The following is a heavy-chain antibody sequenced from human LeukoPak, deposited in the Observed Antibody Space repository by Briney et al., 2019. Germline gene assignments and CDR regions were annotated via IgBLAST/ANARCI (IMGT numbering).Heavy chain of an antibody. CDR1: GFTFHDYA. CDR3: AKDVADNWNYGFDF. Sequence: GGSLRLSCAASGFTFHDYAMHWVRQAPGRGLEWVSGITWNSGYIVYADSVKGRFTVSRDNAQNSLYLQMNSLRPEDTALYYCAKDVADNWNYGFDFWGQGTLVTVSS. CDR2: ITWNSGYI. V-gene: IGHV3-9*01. J-gene: IGHJ4*02. D-gene: IGHD1-7*01.